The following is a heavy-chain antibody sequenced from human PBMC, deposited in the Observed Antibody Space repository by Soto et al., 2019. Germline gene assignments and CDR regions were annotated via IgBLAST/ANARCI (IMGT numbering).Heavy chain of an antibody. CDR1: GGSFSGYY. CDR2: INHSGST. Sequence: PSETLSLTCAVYGGSFSGYYWSWIRQPPGKGLEWIGEINHSGSTNYNPSLKSRVTISVDTSKNQFSLKLSSVTAADTAVYYCARGLRVPAATRRFDPWGQGTLVTVSS. V-gene: IGHV4-34*01. J-gene: IGHJ5*02. CDR3: ARGLRVPAATRRFDP. D-gene: IGHD2-2*01.